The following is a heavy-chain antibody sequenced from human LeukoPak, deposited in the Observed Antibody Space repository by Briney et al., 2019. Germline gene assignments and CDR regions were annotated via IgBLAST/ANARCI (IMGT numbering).Heavy chain of an antibody. CDR1: GFTFSSYA. Sequence: GGSLRLSCAASGFTFSSYAMHWVRQAPGKGLELVAVISYDGSNKYYADSVKGRFTISRDNAKNTLYLQMNSLRAEDTAVYYCARDGTYSSSSFDYWGQGTLVTVSS. CDR3: ARDGTYSSSSFDY. D-gene: IGHD6-6*01. V-gene: IGHV3-30-3*01. CDR2: ISYDGSNK. J-gene: IGHJ4*02.